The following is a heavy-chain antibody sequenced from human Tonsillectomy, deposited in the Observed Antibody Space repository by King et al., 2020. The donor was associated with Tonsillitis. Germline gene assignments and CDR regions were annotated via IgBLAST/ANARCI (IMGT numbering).Heavy chain of an antibody. CDR3: ARDIAAAGLFDY. V-gene: IGHV3-66*01. J-gene: IGHJ4*02. CDR1: GFTVSSND. D-gene: IGHD6-13*01. Sequence: GQLVQSGGGLVQPGGSLILSCAASGFTVSSNDMRWIRQVPGKGLEGVSVIYRGGSTYYADSVNGRFTISRDNSKNTLYLQMNSLRAEDTAVYYCARDIAAAGLFDYWGQGTLVTVSS. CDR2: IYRGGST.